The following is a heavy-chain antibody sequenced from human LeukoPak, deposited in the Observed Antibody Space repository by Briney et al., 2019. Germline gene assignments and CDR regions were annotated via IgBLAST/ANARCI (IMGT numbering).Heavy chain of an antibody. J-gene: IGHJ6*03. CDR1: GGSISSYY. CDR3: ARVSPPPYYYYYMDV. Sequence: PSETLSLTCTVSGGSISSYYWSWIRQPLGKGLEWIGYIYYSGSTNYNPSLKSRVTISVDTSKNQFSLKLSSVTAADTAVYYCARVSPPPYYYYYMDVWGKGTTVTVSS. V-gene: IGHV4-59*01. CDR2: IYYSGST.